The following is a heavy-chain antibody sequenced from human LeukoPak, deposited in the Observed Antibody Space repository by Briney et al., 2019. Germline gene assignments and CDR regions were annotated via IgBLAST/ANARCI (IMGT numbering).Heavy chain of an antibody. CDR1: GFTFSSYA. J-gene: IGHJ5*02. V-gene: IGHV3-30-3*01. CDR2: ISYDGSNK. D-gene: IGHD3-9*01. Sequence: PGGSLRLSCAASGFTFSSYAMHWVRQAPGKGLEWVAVISYDGSNKYYADSVKGRFTVSRDNSKNTLYLQMNSLRAEDTAMYYCAREGFYDILTGDQGDWFDPWGQGTLVTVSS. CDR3: AREGFYDILTGDQGDWFDP.